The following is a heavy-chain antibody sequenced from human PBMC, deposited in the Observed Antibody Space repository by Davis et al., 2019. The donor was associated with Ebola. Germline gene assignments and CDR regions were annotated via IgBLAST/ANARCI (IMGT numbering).Heavy chain of an antibody. D-gene: IGHD3-3*01. V-gene: IGHV1-69*13. J-gene: IGHJ3*02. CDR2: IIPIFGTA. CDR3: AITIFGVDAFDI. CDR1: GYTFTSYY. Sequence: SVKVSCKASGYTFTSYYMHWVRQAPGQGLEWMGGIIPIFGTANYAQKFQGRVTITADESTSTAYMELSSLRSEDTAVYYCAITIFGVDAFDIWGQGTMVTVSS.